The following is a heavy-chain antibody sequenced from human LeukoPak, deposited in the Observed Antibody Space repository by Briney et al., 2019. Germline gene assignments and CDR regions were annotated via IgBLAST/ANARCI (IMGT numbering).Heavy chain of an antibody. V-gene: IGHV3-23*01. D-gene: IGHD6-13*01. CDR1: GFTFSNFA. Sequence: PGGSLRLSCAASGFTFSNFAMTWVRQAPGKGLEWVSSIVGSSSTYYADSLKGRFTISRDNSKDTLFLQMNSLRAEDTAIYHCAKATYSSSWNLYFDYWGQGTLVTVSS. CDR3: AKATYSSSWNLYFDY. J-gene: IGHJ4*02. CDR2: IVGSSST.